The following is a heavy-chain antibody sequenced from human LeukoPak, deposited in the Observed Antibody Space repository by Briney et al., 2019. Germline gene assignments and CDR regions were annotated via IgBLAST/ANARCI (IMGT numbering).Heavy chain of an antibody. CDR2: IYTSGST. CDR3: VRDFMYNTACTGC. D-gene: IGHD5-18*01. V-gene: IGHV4-4*07. Sequence: SETLSLTCTVSGGSISNFYWSWIRQPAGKGLEWIGRIYTSGSTNYNPSLKSRVTMSIDTSKSQFSLKLSSVTAADTAVYYCVRDFMYNTACTGCWGQGTLVTVSS. J-gene: IGHJ4*02. CDR1: GGSISNFY.